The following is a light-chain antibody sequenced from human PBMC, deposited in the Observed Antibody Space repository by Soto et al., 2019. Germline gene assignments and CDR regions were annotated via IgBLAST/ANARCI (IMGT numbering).Light chain of an antibody. Sequence: DIQMTQSPSTLSTSVGDRVTITCRASQSISSWLAWYQQKPGKAPKLLIYKASSLESGVPSRFSGSGSGTEFTLTSSSLQPDDFAIYYCQQYNSYPWPFGQGTKVEIK. V-gene: IGKV1-5*03. J-gene: IGKJ1*01. CDR3: QQYNSYPWP. CDR1: QSISSW. CDR2: KAS.